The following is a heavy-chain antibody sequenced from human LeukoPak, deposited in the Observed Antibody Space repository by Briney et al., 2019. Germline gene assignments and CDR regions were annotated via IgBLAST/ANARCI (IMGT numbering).Heavy chain of an antibody. CDR3: ACLLGGYFDL. V-gene: IGHV4-30-2*06. J-gene: IGHJ2*01. D-gene: IGHD3-16*01. CDR2: IYHTGSS. CDR1: GVPITNGRYY. Sequence: SETLSLTCTVSGVPITNGRYYWSWIRQSPGKDLEWIGHIYHTGSSYYNASLKGRATMSVDRSKSQFSLSLTSVTAADTAVYYCACLLGGYFDLWGRGTLVTVSS.